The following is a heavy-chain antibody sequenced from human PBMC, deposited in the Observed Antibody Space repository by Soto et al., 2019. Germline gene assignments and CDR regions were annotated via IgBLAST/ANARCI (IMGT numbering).Heavy chain of an antibody. V-gene: IGHV4-4*07. J-gene: IGHJ5*02. CDR3: VRDGTKTLRDWFDP. Sequence: ETLSRTCPVSGASISGFYWSWIRKSSGKGLEWIGRIYATGTTDYNPSLKSRVMMSVDTSKKQFSLKLRSVTAADTAVYYCVRDGTKTLRDWFDPWGQGISVTVSS. CDR1: GASISGFY. CDR2: IYATGTT. D-gene: IGHD1-1*01.